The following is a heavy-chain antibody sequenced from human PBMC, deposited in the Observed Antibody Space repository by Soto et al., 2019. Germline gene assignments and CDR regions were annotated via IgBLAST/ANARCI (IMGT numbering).Heavy chain of an antibody. CDR2: ISGSGGST. CDR3: AKFGDSGSYFSAFDI. D-gene: IGHD1-26*01. CDR1: GCTFSSYA. J-gene: IGHJ3*02. V-gene: IGHV3-23*01. Sequence: GGSLRLSWAASGCTFSSYAMSWVRQAPGKGLEWVSAISGSGGSTYYADSVKGRFTISRDNSKNTLYLQMNSLRAEDTAVYYCAKFGDSGSYFSAFDIWGQGTMVTVSS.